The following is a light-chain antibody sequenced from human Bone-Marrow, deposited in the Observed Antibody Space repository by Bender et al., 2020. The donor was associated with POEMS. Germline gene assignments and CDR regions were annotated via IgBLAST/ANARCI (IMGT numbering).Light chain of an antibody. CDR3: QSYDSDLNGWV. V-gene: IGLV2-14*01. Sequence: QSALTQPASVSGSPGQSITISCTGTSTDIGDNNYVSWYQQHPGKAPKLMIYEVNNRPSGVPDRFSGSKSGNTASLTISGLQAEDEADYYCQSYDSDLNGWVFGGGTKLTVL. CDR1: STDIGDNNY. CDR2: EVN. J-gene: IGLJ3*02.